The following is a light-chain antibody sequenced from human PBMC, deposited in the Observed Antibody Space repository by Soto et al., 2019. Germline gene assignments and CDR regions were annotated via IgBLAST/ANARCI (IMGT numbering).Light chain of an antibody. J-gene: IGKJ1*01. CDR2: DAS. CDR3: QQYNSYSWT. CDR1: QSISSW. Sequence: DFQMTQSPSTLPASLGDRVTITVRAGQSISSWLAWYQQKPGKAPKLLIYDASRLQSGVPSRFSGSGSGTDFTLTISSLQPDDFAIYYCQQYNSYSWTFGRGTKVDIK. V-gene: IGKV1-5*01.